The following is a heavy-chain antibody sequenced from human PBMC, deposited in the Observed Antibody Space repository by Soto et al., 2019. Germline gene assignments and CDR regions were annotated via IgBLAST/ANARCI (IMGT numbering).Heavy chain of an antibody. CDR1: GFSLSNARMG. D-gene: IGHD3-22*01. V-gene: IGHV2-26*01. Sequence: QVTLKESGPVLVKPTEPLTLTCTVSGFSLSNARMGVSWIRQPPGKALEWLAHIFSNDEKSYSTSLKSRLTISKDTSKSQVVLTKTNMDPVDTATYYCARFNYYEIDYWGQGTLVTVSS. CDR3: ARFNYYEIDY. J-gene: IGHJ4*02. CDR2: IFSNDEK.